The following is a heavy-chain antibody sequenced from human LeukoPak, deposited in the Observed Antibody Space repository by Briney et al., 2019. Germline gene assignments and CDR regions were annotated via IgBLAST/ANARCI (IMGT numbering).Heavy chain of an antibody. V-gene: IGHV1-46*01. CDR3: ARDRGLATPGSALDN. J-gene: IGHJ3*02. D-gene: IGHD6-13*01. CDR1: GDSFTTYY. Sequence: GASVKVSCKTSGDSFTTYYFHWVRQAPGQGLEWVATINPKDGSTNYAENFRGRVTLTRDTSTTTLYMDLHSLESADTAVYYCARDRGLATPGSALDNWGQGTMVTVSS. CDR2: INPKDGST.